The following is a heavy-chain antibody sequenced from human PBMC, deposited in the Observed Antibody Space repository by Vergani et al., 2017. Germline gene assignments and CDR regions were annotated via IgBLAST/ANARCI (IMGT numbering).Heavy chain of an antibody. CDR1: GFTFSSYG. Sequence: EVQLVESGGGLVKPGGSLRLSCAASGFTFSSYGMNWVRQAPGKGLEWVSYISSSRGTVYYADSVKGRFTISRDNAKNSLYLQMNSLRAEDTAVYYCARDQYYYDSSGYTYYFDYWGQGTLVTVSS. V-gene: IGHV3-48*01. J-gene: IGHJ4*02. CDR3: ARDQYYYDSSGYTYYFDY. D-gene: IGHD3-22*01. CDR2: ISSSRGTV.